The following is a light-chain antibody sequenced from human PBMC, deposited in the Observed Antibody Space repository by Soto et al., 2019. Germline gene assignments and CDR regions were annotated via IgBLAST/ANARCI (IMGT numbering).Light chain of an antibody. CDR3: SSYAGNNNKMV. J-gene: IGLJ2*01. Sequence: QSALTQPPSASGSPGQSVTISCTGTSSDVGGYNYVSWYQQHPGKAPKLMIFEVSKWPSGVPDRFSGSKSGNTASLTVSGLQAEDEADYYCSSYAGNNNKMVFGGGTKVTVL. CDR2: EVS. V-gene: IGLV2-8*01. CDR1: SSDVGGYNY.